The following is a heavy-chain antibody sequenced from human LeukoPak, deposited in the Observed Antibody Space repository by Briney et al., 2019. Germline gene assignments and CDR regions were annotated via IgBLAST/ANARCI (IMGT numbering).Heavy chain of an antibody. V-gene: IGHV1-2*02. CDR1: GYTFTGYY. CDR3: ARLYDYGDGGFDL. Sequence: ASVKVSCKASGYTFTGYYMHWVRQAPGQGLEGMGWINPNSGGTNYAQKFQGRVTMTRDTSISTAYMEVNTLRSDDTAVYYCARLYDYGDGGFDLWGQGTLVTVSS. J-gene: IGHJ4*02. CDR2: INPNSGGT. D-gene: IGHD4-17*01.